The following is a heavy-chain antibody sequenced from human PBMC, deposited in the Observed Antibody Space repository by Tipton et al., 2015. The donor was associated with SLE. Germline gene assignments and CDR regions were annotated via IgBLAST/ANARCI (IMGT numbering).Heavy chain of an antibody. V-gene: IGHV4-34*01. CDR3: ARDYYGSGFYAFDI. CDR1: GGSFSGYY. CDR2: VNHSGST. Sequence: TLSLTCAVYGGSFSGYYWSWSRQPPGKGLEWIGEVNHSGSTNHNPSLKSRVTISVDTSKNQFSLRLSSVTAADTAVYYCARDYYGSGFYAFDIWGQGTMVTVSS. J-gene: IGHJ3*02. D-gene: IGHD3-10*01.